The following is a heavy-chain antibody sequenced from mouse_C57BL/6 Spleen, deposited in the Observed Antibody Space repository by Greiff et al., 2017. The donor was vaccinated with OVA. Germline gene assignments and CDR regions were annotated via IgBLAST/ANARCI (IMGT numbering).Heavy chain of an antibody. Sequence: DVQLQESGGGLVQPGGSLKLSCAASGFTFSDYYMYWVRQTPEKRLEWVAYISNGGGSTYYPDTVKGRFTISRDNAKNTLYLQMSRLKSEDTAMYYCASYDYYAMDYWGQGTSVTVSS. CDR1: GFTFSDYY. J-gene: IGHJ4*01. CDR3: ASYDYYAMDY. CDR2: ISNGGGST. V-gene: IGHV5-12*01.